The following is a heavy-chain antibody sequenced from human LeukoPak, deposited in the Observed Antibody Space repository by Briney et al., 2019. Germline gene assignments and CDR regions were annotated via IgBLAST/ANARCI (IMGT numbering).Heavy chain of an antibody. J-gene: IGHJ6*02. D-gene: IGHD1-26*01. CDR3: ARGRGAGPALPYYYYGMDV. Sequence: SETLSLTCAVYGGSFSGYYWSWIRQPPGKGLEWIGEINHSGSTNYNPSLKSRVTISVDTSKNQFSLKLSPVTAADTAVYYCARGRGAGPALPYYYYGMDVWGQGTTVTVSS. V-gene: IGHV4-34*01. CDR1: GGSFSGYY. CDR2: INHSGST.